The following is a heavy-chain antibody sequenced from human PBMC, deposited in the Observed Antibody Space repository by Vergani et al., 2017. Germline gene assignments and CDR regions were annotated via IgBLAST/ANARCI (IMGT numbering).Heavy chain of an antibody. D-gene: IGHD3-10*01. V-gene: IGHV4-59*01. J-gene: IGHJ6*02. CDR2: IYYSGST. CDR3: ARDPGGGFGELFRYGMDV. CDR1: GGSISSYY. Sequence: QVQLQESGPGLVKPSETLSLTCTVSGGSISSYYWSWIRQPPGKGLEWIGYIYYSGSTNYNPSLKSRVTISVDTSKNQFSLKLSSVTAADTAVYYCARDPGGGFGELFRYGMDVWGQGTMVTVSS.